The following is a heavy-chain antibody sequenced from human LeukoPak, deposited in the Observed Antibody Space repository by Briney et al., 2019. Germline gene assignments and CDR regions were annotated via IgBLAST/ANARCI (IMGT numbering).Heavy chain of an antibody. V-gene: IGHV4-39*01. Sequence: PSETLSLTCSVSGDSVSRSDSYWDWICQPPGKGLEWFGTIYYRGGTYYSRSFKSRVTMSVDPSNNQFSLSLRPVTAADTAVYYCARRRYYDGSGYLEWGQGTLLSVSS. CDR3: ARRRYYDGSGYLE. CDR1: GDSVSRSDSY. J-gene: IGHJ1*01. CDR2: IYYRGGT. D-gene: IGHD3-22*01.